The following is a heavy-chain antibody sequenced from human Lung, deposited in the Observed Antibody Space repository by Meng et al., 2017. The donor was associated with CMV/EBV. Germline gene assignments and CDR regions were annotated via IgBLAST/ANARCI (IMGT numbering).Heavy chain of an antibody. V-gene: IGHV3-7*01. CDR3: ARDFDY. CDR1: GFTFSNYW. J-gene: IGHJ4*02. CDR2: IKKDGSEK. Sequence: GESLKISCKVSGFTFSNYWMNWVRQTPEKGLEWVANIKKDGSEKNYLGSVKGRFTISRDNAKNSLYLQMNRLRVEDTAVYYCARDFDYLGQGTLVTVSS.